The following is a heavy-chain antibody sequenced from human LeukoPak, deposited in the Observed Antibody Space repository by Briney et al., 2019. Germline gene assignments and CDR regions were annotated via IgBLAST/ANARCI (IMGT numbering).Heavy chain of an antibody. D-gene: IGHD3-22*01. CDR2: MNPNSGNT. Sequence: ASVKVPCKASGYTFTSYDINWVRQATGQGLEWMGWMNPNSGNTGYAQKFQGRVTMTRNTFISTSYMELSSLRSEDTAVYYCARVEYISGYSHVYWGQGTLVTVSS. J-gene: IGHJ4*02. V-gene: IGHV1-8*01. CDR1: GYTFTSYD. CDR3: ARVEYISGYSHVY.